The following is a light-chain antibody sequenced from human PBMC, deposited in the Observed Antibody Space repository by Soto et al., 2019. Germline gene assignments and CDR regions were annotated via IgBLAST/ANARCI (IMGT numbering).Light chain of an antibody. CDR1: QNVRSN. J-gene: IGKJ4*01. Sequence: EIVMTQSPATLSVSPGERVTLSCRASQNVRSNVAWYQQTAGQAPRLLIYYASTRATGIPARFSGSGSGTEFTLTISSLQSEDSAVYFCQQYNNSPPLTFGGGTKVEIK. V-gene: IGKV3-15*01. CDR3: QQYNNSPPLT. CDR2: YAS.